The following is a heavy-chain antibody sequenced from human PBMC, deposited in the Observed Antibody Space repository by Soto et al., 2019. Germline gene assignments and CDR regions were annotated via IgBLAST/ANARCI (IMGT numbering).Heavy chain of an antibody. CDR1: GFTFSSYA. J-gene: IGHJ4*02. D-gene: IGHD3-22*01. Sequence: LRLSCAASGFTFSSYAMHWVRQAPGKGLEWVAVISYDGSNKYYADSVKGRFTISRDNSKNTLYLQMNSLRAEDTAVYYCARDYYDSSGYPLNWGQGTLVTVSS. CDR3: ARDYYDSSGYPLN. CDR2: ISYDGSNK. V-gene: IGHV3-30-3*01.